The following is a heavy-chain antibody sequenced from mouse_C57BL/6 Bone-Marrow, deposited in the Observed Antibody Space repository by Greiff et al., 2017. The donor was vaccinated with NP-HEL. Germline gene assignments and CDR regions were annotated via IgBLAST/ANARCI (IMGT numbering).Heavy chain of an antibody. CDR3: ARGAHYYAMDY. D-gene: IGHD3-1*01. CDR1: GYAFSSSW. CDR2: IYPGDGDT. V-gene: IGHV1-82*01. J-gene: IGHJ4*01. Sequence: QVQLQQSGPELVKPGASVKISCKASGYAFSSSWMNWVKQRPGKGLGWIGRIYPGDGDTNYNGKFKGKATLTADKSSSTAYMQLSSLTSEDSAVYFCARGAHYYAMDYWGQGTSVTVSS.